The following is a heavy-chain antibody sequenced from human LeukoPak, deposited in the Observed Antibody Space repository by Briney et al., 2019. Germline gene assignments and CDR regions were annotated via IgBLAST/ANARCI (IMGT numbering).Heavy chain of an antibody. D-gene: IGHD5-12*01. CDR2: IKQDGIEK. CDR1: GFTFSSFG. V-gene: IGHV3-7*05. CDR3: GRETYSGYD. J-gene: IGHJ4*02. Sequence: GGSLRLSCAASGFTFSSFGMHWVRNAPGKGLEWVANIKQDGIEKYDEDSVKGRFTISRDNAKNSLYLQMNSLRAEDTAVYYCGRETYSGYDWGQGTLVTVSS.